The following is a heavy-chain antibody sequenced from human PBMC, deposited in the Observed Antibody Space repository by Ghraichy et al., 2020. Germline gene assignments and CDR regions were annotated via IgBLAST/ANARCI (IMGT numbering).Heavy chain of an antibody. CDR2: INPNSGGT. D-gene: IGHD3-10*01. J-gene: IGHJ5*02. CDR3: AREALVTMVRGVILWFDP. V-gene: IGHV1-2*02. CDR1: GYTFTGYY. Sequence: ASVKVSCKASGYTFTGYYMHWVRQAPGRGLEWMGWINPNSGGTNYAQKFQGRVTMTRDTSISTAYMELSRLRSDDTAVYYCAREALVTMVRGVILWFDPWGQGTLVTVSS.